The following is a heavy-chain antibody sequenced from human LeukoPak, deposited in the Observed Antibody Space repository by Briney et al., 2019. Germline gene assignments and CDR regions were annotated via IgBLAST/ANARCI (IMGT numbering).Heavy chain of an antibody. CDR1: GGSISSGGYY. V-gene: IGHV4-30-2*01. Sequence: SQTLSLTCTVSGGSISSGGYYWSWIRQPPGKGLEWIGYIYHSGSTYYNPSLKSRVTISVDRSKNQFSLKLSSVTAADTAVYYCARRIGYSSSWYIDYWGQGTLITVSS. J-gene: IGHJ4*02. D-gene: IGHD6-13*01. CDR3: ARRIGYSSSWYIDY. CDR2: IYHSGST.